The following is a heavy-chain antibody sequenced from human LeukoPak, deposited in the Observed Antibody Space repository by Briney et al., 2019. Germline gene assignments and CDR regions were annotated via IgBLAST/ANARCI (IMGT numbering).Heavy chain of an antibody. J-gene: IGHJ4*02. V-gene: IGHV1-8*01. CDR1: GYTFTSYD. CDR3: AKMEFRSSWFGELQYIHSSYFDY. Sequence: ASVKVSCKASGYTFTSYDINWVRQATGQGLEWMGWMNPNSGNTGQAQKFQGRITMTRNTSISTAYMELSSLRPEDTAVYYCAKMEFRSSWFGELQYIHSSYFDYWGQGTLVTVSS. D-gene: IGHD3-10*01. CDR2: MNPNSGNT.